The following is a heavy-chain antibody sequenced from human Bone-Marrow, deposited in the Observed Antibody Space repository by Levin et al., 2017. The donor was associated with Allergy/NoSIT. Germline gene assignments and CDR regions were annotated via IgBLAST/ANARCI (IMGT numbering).Heavy chain of an antibody. D-gene: IGHD5-12*01. CDR1: EFTFSSYW. CDR2: VNSDGRST. CDR3: ARDPGYSGHDWYFDR. J-gene: IGHJ2*01. Sequence: GGSLRLSCAASEFTFSSYWMHWVRQAPGKGLVWVSRVNSDGRSTNYADSVKGRFTVSRDNAKNTLYLQMNSLRAEDTAMYYCARDPGYSGHDWYFDRWGRGTLITVSS. V-gene: IGHV3-74*01.